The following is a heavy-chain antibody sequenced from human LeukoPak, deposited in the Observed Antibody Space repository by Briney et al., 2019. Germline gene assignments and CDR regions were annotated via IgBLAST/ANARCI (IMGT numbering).Heavy chain of an antibody. CDR3: ARETNGTFDY. CDR1: GEYIRKYY. Sequence: SETLSLTCTVSGEYIRKYYWSWIRQPAGKGLEWIGRIYTSGTTDYNPSLESRVTMSIDTSNNYFSLKLSSVTAADTAVYYCARETNGTFDYWAQGTLVTVSS. J-gene: IGHJ4*02. CDR2: IYTSGTT. V-gene: IGHV4-4*07. D-gene: IGHD2-8*01.